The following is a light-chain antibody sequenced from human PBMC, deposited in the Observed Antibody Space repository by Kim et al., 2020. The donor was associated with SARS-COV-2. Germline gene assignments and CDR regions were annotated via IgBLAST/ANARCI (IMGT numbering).Light chain of an antibody. CDR2: GAS. CDR3: QQYDNWPLT. Sequence: VSPGERVTLSCRASQSVSSKLAWYQQKPGQAPRLLIYGASTRATDIPARFSGSGSGTEFTLTISSLQSEDFAVYYCQQYDNWPLTFGGGTKVEIK. V-gene: IGKV3-15*01. J-gene: IGKJ4*01. CDR1: QSVSSK.